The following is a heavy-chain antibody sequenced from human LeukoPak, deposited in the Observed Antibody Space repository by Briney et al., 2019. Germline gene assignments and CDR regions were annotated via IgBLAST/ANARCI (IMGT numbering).Heavy chain of an antibody. CDR3: ARDGIEAGLYFDL. D-gene: IGHD6-13*01. CDR2: SQYDGSEK. CDR1: GFTSTNHS. J-gene: IGHJ4*01. Sequence: SMRPSCALSGFTSTNHSMSCVSQLHGNVLEWVATSQYDGSEKTYVDSVKGRFTICRNNAKNSLYLQMNSLRGEDTGVYFCARDGIEAGLYFDLWRQGTLVTVPS. V-gene: IGHV3-7*01.